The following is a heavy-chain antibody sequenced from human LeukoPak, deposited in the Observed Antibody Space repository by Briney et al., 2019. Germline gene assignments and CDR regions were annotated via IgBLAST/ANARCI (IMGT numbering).Heavy chain of an antibody. CDR2: INPSGGST. V-gene: IGHV1-46*01. CDR3: TKERPYDILTGLDY. D-gene: IGHD3-9*01. Sequence: ASVKVSCKASGYTFTSYYMHWVRQAPGQGLEWMGIINPSGGSTSYAQKFQGRVTMTRDTSTSTVYMELGRLRSEDTAVFFFTKERPYDILTGLDYWGQGTLVTVSS. CDR1: GYTFTSYY. J-gene: IGHJ4*02.